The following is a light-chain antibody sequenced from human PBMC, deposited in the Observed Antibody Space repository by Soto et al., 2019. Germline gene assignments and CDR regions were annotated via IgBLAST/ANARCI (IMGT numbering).Light chain of an antibody. CDR3: QQRSNWPPST. CDR2: DAS. Sequence: EIVLTQSPATLSLSPGERATLSCRASQSISIYLAWYQQKPGQSPRLLIYDASNRATGIPARFSGSGSGTEYTLTISSLEPEDFAVYYCQQRSNWPPSTFGQGTRLEIK. J-gene: IGKJ5*01. CDR1: QSISIY. V-gene: IGKV3-11*01.